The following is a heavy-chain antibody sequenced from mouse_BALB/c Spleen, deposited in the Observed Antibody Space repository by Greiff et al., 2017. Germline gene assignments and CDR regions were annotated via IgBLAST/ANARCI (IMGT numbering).Heavy chain of an antibody. D-gene: IGHD2-10*02. CDR1: GYSITSDYA. CDR2: ISYSGST. J-gene: IGHJ4*01. Sequence: EVQLQESGPGLVKPSQSLSLTCTVTGYSITSDYAWNWIRQFPGNKLEWMGYISYSGSTSYNPSLKSRISITRDTSKNQFFLQLNSVTTEDTATYYCARSREYGNYVGGDYAMDYWGQGTSVTVSS. CDR3: ARSREYGNYVGGDYAMDY. V-gene: IGHV3-2*02.